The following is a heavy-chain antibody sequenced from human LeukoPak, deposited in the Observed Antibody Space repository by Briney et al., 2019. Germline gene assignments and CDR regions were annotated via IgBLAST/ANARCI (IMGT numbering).Heavy chain of an antibody. CDR2: ISSSSSYI. V-gene: IGHV3-21*01. J-gene: IGHJ4*02. Sequence: PGGSLRLSCAASGFTFSSYSMNWVRQAPGKGLEWVSSISSSSSYIYYADSVKGRFTISRDNSKNTLYLQMNSLRAEDTAVYYCAKDRLWFGELFPTFDYWGQGTLVTVSS. D-gene: IGHD3-10*01. CDR3: AKDRLWFGELFPTFDY. CDR1: GFTFSSYS.